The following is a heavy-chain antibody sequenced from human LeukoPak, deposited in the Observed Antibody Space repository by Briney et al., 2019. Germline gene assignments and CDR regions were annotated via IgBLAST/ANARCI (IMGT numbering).Heavy chain of an antibody. CDR3: ARVGDTAGTTWSFDY. CDR1: GGSISSGSYY. D-gene: IGHD5-18*01. J-gene: IGHJ4*02. CDR2: IYTSGST. V-gene: IGHV4-61*02. Sequence: SETLSLTCTVSGGSISSGSYYWSWIRQPAGKGLEWIGRIYTSGSTNYNPSLKSRVTISVDTSKSQFSLKLSSVTAADTAVYYCARVGDTAGTTWSFDYWGQGTLVTVSS.